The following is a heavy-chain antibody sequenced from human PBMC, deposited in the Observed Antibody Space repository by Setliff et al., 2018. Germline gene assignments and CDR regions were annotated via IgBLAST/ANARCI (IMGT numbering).Heavy chain of an antibody. CDR2: ISSSSSYI. J-gene: IGHJ4*02. CDR3: ASEPSSGYLGAYYFDY. V-gene: IGHV3-21*01. CDR1: GFTFSSYS. Sequence: GGSLRLSCAASGFTFSSYSMNWVRQAPGKGLEWVSSISSSSSYIYYADSVKGRFTISRDNAKNSLYLQMNSLRAEDTAVYYCASEPSSGYLGAYYFDYWGQGTLVTVSS. D-gene: IGHD3-22*01.